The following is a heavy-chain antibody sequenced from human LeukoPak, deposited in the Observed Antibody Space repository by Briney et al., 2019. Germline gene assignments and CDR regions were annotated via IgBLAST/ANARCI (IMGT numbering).Heavy chain of an antibody. CDR1: GGSFSGYY. CDR2: INHSGST. CDR3: ARATTSSGWTRAEYFQH. V-gene: IGHV4-34*01. J-gene: IGHJ1*01. Sequence: SETLSLTCAVYGGSFSGYYWSWIRQPPGKGLEWIGEINHSGSTNYNPSLKSRVTISVDTSKNQLSLKLSSVTAADTAVYYCARATTSSGWTRAEYFQHWGQGTLVTVSS. D-gene: IGHD6-19*01.